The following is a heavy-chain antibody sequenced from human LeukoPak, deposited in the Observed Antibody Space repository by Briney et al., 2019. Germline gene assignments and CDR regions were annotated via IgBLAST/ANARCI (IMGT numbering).Heavy chain of an antibody. V-gene: IGHV3-23*01. CDR3: AKDKRLATDYFDS. J-gene: IGHJ4*02. CDR1: GFTFSSYA. CDR2: ISGGGGST. D-gene: IGHD5-12*01. Sequence: GGSLRLSCAASGFTFSSYAMTWVRQAPGKGPEWVSGISGGGGSTFYADSVKGRFTISRDNSKNTLYLQMNSLRAEDTAVYYCAKDKRLATDYFDSWGQGTLVTVSS.